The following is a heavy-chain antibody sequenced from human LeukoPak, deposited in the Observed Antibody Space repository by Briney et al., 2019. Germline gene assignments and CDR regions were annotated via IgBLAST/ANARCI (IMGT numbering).Heavy chain of an antibody. J-gene: IGHJ4*02. V-gene: IGHV4-34*01. CDR3: ARKDWPNFGY. CDR1: GGSFSGYY. CDR2: INHSGST. D-gene: IGHD3/OR15-3a*01. Sequence: PSETLSLTCAVYGGSFSGYYWSWIRQPPGKGLEWIGEINHSGSTNYNPSLKSRVTMSLDTSKNQFSLNLSSVTAADTAIYYCARKDWPNFGYRGQGTLVTVSS.